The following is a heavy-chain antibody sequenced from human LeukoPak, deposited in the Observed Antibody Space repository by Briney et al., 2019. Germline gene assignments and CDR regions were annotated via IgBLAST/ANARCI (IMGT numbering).Heavy chain of an antibody. D-gene: IGHD3-16*01. CDR1: GFTFSSYA. Sequence: PGGSLRLSCAASGFTFSSYAMHWVRQAPGKGLEWVAVISYDGSNKYYADSVKGRFTISRDNSKNTLYLQMNSLRAEDTAVYYCARAQYYGSLRRGAFDIWGQGTMVTVSS. V-gene: IGHV3-30-3*01. J-gene: IGHJ3*02. CDR3: ARAQYYGSLRRGAFDI. CDR2: ISYDGSNK.